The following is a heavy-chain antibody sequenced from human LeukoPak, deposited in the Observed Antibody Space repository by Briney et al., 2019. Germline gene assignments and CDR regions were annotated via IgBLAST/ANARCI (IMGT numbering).Heavy chain of an antibody. CDR1: GFTFTSYA. D-gene: IGHD6-19*01. V-gene: IGHV3-21*01. J-gene: IGHJ4*02. Sequence: PGGSLRLSCAAPGFTFTSYAMNWVRQAPGKGLEWVPSISSSGDYIYYADSVKGRFTVSRDNAKNSLFLQMNSLGAEDTAVYYCARWGTSGWYLDYWGQGTLVTVSS. CDR2: ISSSGDYI. CDR3: ARWGTSGWYLDY.